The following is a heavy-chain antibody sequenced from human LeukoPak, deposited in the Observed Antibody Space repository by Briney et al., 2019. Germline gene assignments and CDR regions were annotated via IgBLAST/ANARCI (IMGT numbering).Heavy chain of an antibody. CDR2: ISYDGSNK. J-gene: IGHJ4*02. D-gene: IGHD2-15*01. Sequence: QTGGSLRLSCAASGFTFSSYAMHWVRQAPGKGLEWVAVISYDGSNKYYADSVKGRFTISRDNSKNTLYLQMNSLRAEDTAVYYCARDMCSGGFRGGSCCKLGGEDYWGQGTLVTVSS. CDR3: ARDMCSGGFRGGSCCKLGGEDY. CDR1: GFTFSSYA. V-gene: IGHV3-30-3*01.